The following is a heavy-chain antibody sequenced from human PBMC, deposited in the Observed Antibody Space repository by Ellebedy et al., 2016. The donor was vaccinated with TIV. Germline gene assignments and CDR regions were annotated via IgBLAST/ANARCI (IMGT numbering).Heavy chain of an antibody. J-gene: IGHJ6*02. Sequence: AASVKVSCKASGYSFISYGISWARQAPGQGLEWMGWISANNNNRNYIQNFQGRVTMTSDTSTSTAYMELRSLRSDDTAVYYCVREDPHRGYYTMDVWGQGTTVIVSS. CDR3: VREDPHRGYYTMDV. V-gene: IGHV1-18*01. CDR2: ISANNNNR. CDR1: GYSFISYG. D-gene: IGHD3-22*01.